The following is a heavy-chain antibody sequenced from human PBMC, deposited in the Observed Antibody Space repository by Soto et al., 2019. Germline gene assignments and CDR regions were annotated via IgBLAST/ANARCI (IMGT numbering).Heavy chain of an antibody. D-gene: IGHD6-19*01. CDR1: GFTFSSYG. CDR2: IWYDGSNK. J-gene: IGHJ6*02. Sequence: GGSLRLSCAASGFTFSSYGMHWVRQAPGKGLEWVAVIWYDGSNKYYADSVKGRFTISRDNSKNTLYLQMNSLRAEDTAVYYCARGWASSGHYYYYYGMDVWGQGTTVTVSS. V-gene: IGHV3-33*01. CDR3: ARGWASSGHYYYYYGMDV.